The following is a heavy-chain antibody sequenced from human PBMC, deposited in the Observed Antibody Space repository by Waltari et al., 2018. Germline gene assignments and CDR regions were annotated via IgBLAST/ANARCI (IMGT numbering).Heavy chain of an antibody. CDR3: ARDDMTTVDY. D-gene: IGHD4-17*01. V-gene: IGHV3-21*01. CDR2: ISSSSSYI. CDR1: GFTFSSYS. J-gene: IGHJ4*02. Sequence: EVQLVESGGGLVKPGGSLRLSCAASGFTFSSYSMHWVRQAPGKGLECVSSISSSSSYIYYADSVKGRFTISRDNAKNSLYLQMNSLRAEDTAVYYCARDDMTTVDYWGQGTLVTVSA.